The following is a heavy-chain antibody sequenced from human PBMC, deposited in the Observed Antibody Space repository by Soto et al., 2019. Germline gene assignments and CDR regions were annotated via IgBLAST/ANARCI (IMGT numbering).Heavy chain of an antibody. D-gene: IGHD1-26*01. CDR1: GDSVSSNSAG. V-gene: IGHV6-1*01. CDR2: TYYRSKWYY. J-gene: IGHJ4*01. Sequence: SQTLSLTCAITGDSVSSNSAGWSWVRQSPSRGLAWLGRTYYRSKWYYEYAVSVRGRITINPDTSKNQYSLQLNSVTPEDTAVYFCARGEQYSGGIFDYWGQGTLVTVSS. CDR3: ARGEQYSGGIFDY.